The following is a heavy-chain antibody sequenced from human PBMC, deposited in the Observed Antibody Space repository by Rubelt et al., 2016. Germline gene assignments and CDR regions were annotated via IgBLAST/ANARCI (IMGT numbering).Heavy chain of an antibody. D-gene: IGHD6-6*01. CDR1: GFTFSNAW. CDR2: IKSKTDGGTT. V-gene: IGHV3-15*07. J-gene: IGHJ4*02. CDR3: TTIKLVAVGIDY. Sequence: VKHGGSLRLSCAASGFTFSNAWMNWVRQAPGKGLEWVGRIKSKTDGGTTDYAAPVKGRFTISRDDSTNTLYLQMNSLKTEDTAVYYCTTIKLVAVGIDYWGQGNLVTVSS.